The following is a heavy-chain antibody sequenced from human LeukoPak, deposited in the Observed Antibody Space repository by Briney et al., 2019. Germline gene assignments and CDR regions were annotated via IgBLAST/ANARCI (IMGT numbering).Heavy chain of an antibody. Sequence: GGSLRLSCAASGFTFSSYSTNWVRQAPGKGLEWVSSISSSSSYIYYADSVKGRFTISRDNAKNSLYLQMNSLRAEDTAVYYCSGSGRRDAFDIWGQGTMVTVSS. CDR3: SGSGRRDAFDI. V-gene: IGHV3-21*01. J-gene: IGHJ3*02. CDR1: GFTFSSYS. D-gene: IGHD3-10*01. CDR2: ISSSSSYI.